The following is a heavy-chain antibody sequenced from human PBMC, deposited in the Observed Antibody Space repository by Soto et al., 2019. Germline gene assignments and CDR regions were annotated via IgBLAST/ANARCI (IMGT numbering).Heavy chain of an antibody. CDR3: ARLEEAGFYGMDV. Sequence: PGESLKISCNGSGYIFTSYWINWVRQMPGKGLEWMGRIDLSDSYTNYSPSFQGHVTISADKSLSTAYLQWSSLKASDTAIYYCARLEEAGFYGMDVWGQGTTVTV. D-gene: IGHD1-1*01. J-gene: IGHJ6*02. CDR1: GYIFTSYW. V-gene: IGHV5-10-1*01. CDR2: IDLSDSYT.